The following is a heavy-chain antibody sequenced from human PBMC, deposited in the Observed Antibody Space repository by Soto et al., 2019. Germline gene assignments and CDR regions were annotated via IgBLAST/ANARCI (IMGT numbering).Heavy chain of an antibody. J-gene: IGHJ4*02. CDR3: ARDPYYDILTGLDY. CDR2: INPSGGST. V-gene: IGHV1-46*03. CDR1: GYSFINYH. D-gene: IGHD3-9*01. Sequence: GASVKVSCKASGYSFINYHMHWVRQAPGQGLEWMGIINPSGGSTTYAQKFQGRVTMTRDTSTSTVYMELSSLRSEDTAVYYCARDPYYDILTGLDYWGQGTLVTVSS.